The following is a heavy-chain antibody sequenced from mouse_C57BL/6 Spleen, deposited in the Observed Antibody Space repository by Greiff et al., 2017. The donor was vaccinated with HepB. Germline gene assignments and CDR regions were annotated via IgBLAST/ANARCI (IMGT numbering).Heavy chain of an antibody. J-gene: IGHJ3*01. D-gene: IGHD2-4*01. CDR2: INPNNGGT. CDR1: GYTFTDYN. CDR3: ARLGYDYQFAY. Sequence: SGPELVKPGASVKIPCKASGYTFTDYNMDWVKQSHGKSLEWIGDINPNNGGTIYNQKFKGKATLTVDKSSSTAYMELRSLTSEDTAVYYCARLGYDYQFAYWGQGTLVTVSA. V-gene: IGHV1-18*01.